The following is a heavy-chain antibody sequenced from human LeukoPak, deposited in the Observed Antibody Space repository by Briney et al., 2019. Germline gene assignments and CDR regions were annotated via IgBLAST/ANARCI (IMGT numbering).Heavy chain of an antibody. V-gene: IGHV3-48*04. CDR1: GFTFSSYS. D-gene: IGHD2-15*01. CDR3: AREPGYCSGGSCSRYYYYMDV. J-gene: IGHJ6*03. CDR2: ISSSSSTI. Sequence: GGSLRLSCAASGFTFSSYSMNWVRQAPGKGLEWVSYISSSSSTIYYADSVKGRFTISRDNAKNSLYLQMNSLRAEDTAVYYCAREPGYCSGGSCSRYYYYMDVWGKGTTVTVSS.